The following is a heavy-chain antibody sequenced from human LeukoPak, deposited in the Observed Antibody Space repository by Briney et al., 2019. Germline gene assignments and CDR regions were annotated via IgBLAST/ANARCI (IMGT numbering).Heavy chain of an antibody. J-gene: IGHJ6*03. V-gene: IGHV1-18*01. CDR2: ISAYNGNT. CDR1: GYTFTSYG. Sequence: GASVKVSCKASGYTFTSYGISWVRQAPGQGLEWMGWISAYNGNTNYAQKLQGRVTMTTDTSTSTAYMELRSLRSDDTAVYYCARAPLGYCSSTSCHVGFYYYMDVWGKGTTVTVSS. D-gene: IGHD2-2*03. CDR3: ARAPLGYCSSTSCHVGFYYYMDV.